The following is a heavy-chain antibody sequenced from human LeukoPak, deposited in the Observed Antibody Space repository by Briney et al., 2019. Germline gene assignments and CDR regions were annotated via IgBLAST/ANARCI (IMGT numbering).Heavy chain of an antibody. CDR2: IYYSGST. CDR3: ARHAVGVVPAVTHGTEFDY. CDR1: GGSISSYY. V-gene: IGHV4-59*08. J-gene: IGHJ4*02. D-gene: IGHD2-2*01. Sequence: PSETLSLTCTVSGGSISSYYWSWIRQPPGKGLEWIGYIYYSGSTNYNPSLKSRVTISVDTSKNQFSLKLSSVTAADTAVYYCARHAVGVVPAVTHGTEFDYWGQGTLVTVSS.